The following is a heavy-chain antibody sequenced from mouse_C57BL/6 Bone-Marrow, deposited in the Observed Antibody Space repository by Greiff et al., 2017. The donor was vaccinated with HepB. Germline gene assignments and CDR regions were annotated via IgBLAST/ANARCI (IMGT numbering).Heavy chain of an antibody. CDR1: GYTFTSYG. V-gene: IGHV1-81*01. CDR2: IYPRSGNT. D-gene: IGHD2-4*01. J-gene: IGHJ3*01. Sequence: QVQLQQSGAELARPGASVKLSCKASGYTFTSYGISWVKQRTGQGLEWIGEIYPRSGNTYYNEKFKGKATLTADKSSSTAYMELRSLTSEDSAVYLCARYDYAVPFAYWGQGTLVTVSA. CDR3: ARYDYAVPFAY.